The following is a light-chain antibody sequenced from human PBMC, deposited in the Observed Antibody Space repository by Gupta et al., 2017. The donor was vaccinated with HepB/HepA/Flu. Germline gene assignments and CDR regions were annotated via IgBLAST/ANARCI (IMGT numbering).Light chain of an antibody. J-gene: IGKJ2*01. CDR3: QQRDSIPYT. V-gene: IGKV1-39*01. Sequence: DIQMTQSPSSLSASVGDRVTITCRASQSISGYLNWYQQKPGKAPKLLIYGASSLQSGVPSRFSGSGSGTDFTLTISRLQPEDFATYYCQQRDSIPYTFGQGTKLEIK. CDR1: QSISGY. CDR2: GAS.